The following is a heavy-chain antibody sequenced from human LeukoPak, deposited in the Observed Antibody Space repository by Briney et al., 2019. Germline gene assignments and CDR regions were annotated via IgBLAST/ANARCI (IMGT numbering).Heavy chain of an antibody. CDR2: INPNSGGT. CDR1: GYTXTAYY. CDR3: AREFITGTLPGDY. V-gene: IGHV1-2*02. D-gene: IGHD1-7*01. Sequence: ASVKVSCKASGYTXTAYYMHWVRQAPGQGLDWMGWINPNSGGTNYAQKFQGRVTMTRDTSISTAYMELSRLRSDDTAVYYCAREFITGTLPGDYWGQGTLVTVSS. J-gene: IGHJ4*02.